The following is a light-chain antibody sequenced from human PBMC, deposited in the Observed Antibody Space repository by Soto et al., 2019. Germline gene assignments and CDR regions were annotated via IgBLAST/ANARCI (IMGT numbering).Light chain of an antibody. CDR3: SSYTSSSTLVV. Sequence: QSALTQPASVSGSPGQSITISCTGTSSDVGGYNYVSWYQQHPGEAPKLMISDVSNRPSGVSNRFSGSKSGNTASLTISGLQAEDEADYYCSSYTSSSTLVVFGGGTKLTVL. V-gene: IGLV2-14*01. CDR2: DVS. J-gene: IGLJ2*01. CDR1: SSDVGGYNY.